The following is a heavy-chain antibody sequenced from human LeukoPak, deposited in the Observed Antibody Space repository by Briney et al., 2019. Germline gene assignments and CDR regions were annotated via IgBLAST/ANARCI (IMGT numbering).Heavy chain of an antibody. CDR1: GFTFSSYA. J-gene: IGHJ4*02. CDR2: ISGSGGST. CDR3: AKDLVEYLLWFGELSPFDY. Sequence: GGSLRLSCAASGFTFSSYAMSWVRQAPGKGLEWVSAISGSGGSTYYADSVKGRFTISRDNSKNTLYLQMNSLRAEDTAVYYCAKDLVEYLLWFGELSPFDYWGQGTLVTVSS. V-gene: IGHV3-23*01. D-gene: IGHD3-10*01.